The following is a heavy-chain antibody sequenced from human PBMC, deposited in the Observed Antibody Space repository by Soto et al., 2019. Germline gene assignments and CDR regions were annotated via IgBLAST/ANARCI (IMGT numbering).Heavy chain of an antibody. Sequence: PSETLSLTCTVSGGSISSTTYSWGWIRQPPGKGLEWIGEINHSGSTNYNPSLKSRVTISVDTSKNQFSLKLSSVTAADTAVYYCARGRGAGCSSTSCPYRIAAAGTPYYYYGMDVWGQGTTVTVSS. V-gene: IGHV4-39*07. CDR1: GGSISSTTYS. D-gene: IGHD2-2*01. CDR2: INHSGST. CDR3: ARGRGAGCSSTSCPYRIAAAGTPYYYYGMDV. J-gene: IGHJ6*02.